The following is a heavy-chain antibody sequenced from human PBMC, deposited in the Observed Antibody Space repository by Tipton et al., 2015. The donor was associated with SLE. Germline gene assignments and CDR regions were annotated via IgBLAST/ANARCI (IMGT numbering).Heavy chain of an antibody. CDR2: IYYSGST. V-gene: IGHV4-61*01. CDR3: ARDGPYDSSVTGAFDI. CDR1: GGSISSSSYY. D-gene: IGHD3-22*01. Sequence: TLSLTCTVSGGSISSSSYYWSWIRQPPGKGLEWIGYIYYSGSTNYNPSLKSRVTISVDTSKNQFSLKLSSVTAADTAVYYCARDGPYDSSVTGAFDIWGQGTMVTVSS. J-gene: IGHJ3*02.